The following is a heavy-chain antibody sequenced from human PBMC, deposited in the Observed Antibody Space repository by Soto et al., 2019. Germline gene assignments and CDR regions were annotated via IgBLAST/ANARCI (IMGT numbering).Heavy chain of an antibody. CDR1: GFTFSDYY. D-gene: IGHD2-2*01. J-gene: IGHJ5*02. CDR3: ARELAPAENWFDP. CDR2: ISSSGTTI. Sequence: QVQLVESGGGLVKPGGSLRLSCAASGFTFSDYYMIWIRQAPGKGLEWVSYISSSGTTIYYADSVKGRFAISRDNAKNSLYLQMNSLRADDTAMYYCARELAPAENWFDPWGQGTLVTVSS. V-gene: IGHV3-11*01.